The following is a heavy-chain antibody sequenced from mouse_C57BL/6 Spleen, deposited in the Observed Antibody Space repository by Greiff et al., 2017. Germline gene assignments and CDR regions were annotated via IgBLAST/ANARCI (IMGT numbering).Heavy chain of an antibody. CDR3: TRVRWLGAMDY. D-gene: IGHD2-3*01. V-gene: IGHV5-9-1*02. J-gene: IGHJ4*01. CDR1: GFTFSSYA. Sequence: EVKLVESGEGLVKPGGSLKLSCAASGFTFSSYAMSWVRQTPEKRLEWVAYISSGGDYIYYADTVKGRFTITRDNARNTLYLQMSSLKSEDTAMYYCTRVRWLGAMDYWGQGTSVTVSS. CDR2: ISSGGDYI.